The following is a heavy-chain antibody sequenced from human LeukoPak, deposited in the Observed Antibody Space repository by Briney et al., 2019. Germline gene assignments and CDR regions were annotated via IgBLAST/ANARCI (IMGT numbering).Heavy chain of an antibody. CDR2: IFYSGGT. CDR1: GGSISPYY. Sequence: PSETLSLTCAVSGGSISPYYWSRIRQPPGRGLEWIGYIFYSGGTNYNPSLKSRVTISVDTYKNQFSLKLNSVTATDTAVYFCARHASAAAAVGPWGQRTPVTVSS. V-gene: IGHV4-59*08. CDR3: ARHASAAAAVGP. D-gene: IGHD2-2*01. J-gene: IGHJ5*02.